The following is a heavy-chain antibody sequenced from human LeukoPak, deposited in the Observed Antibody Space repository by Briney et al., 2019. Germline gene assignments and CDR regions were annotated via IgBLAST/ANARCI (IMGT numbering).Heavy chain of an antibody. CDR3: ARSYCSSTSCEIYWFGP. CDR2: INHSGST. CDR1: GGSFSGYY. V-gene: IGHV4-34*01. D-gene: IGHD2-2*01. Sequence: SENLSLTCAVYGGSFSGYYWSWIRQPPGKGLEWIGEINHSGSTNYNPSLKSRVTISVDTSKNQFSLKLSSVTAADTAVYYCARSYCSSTSCEIYWFGPWGQGTLVTVSS. J-gene: IGHJ5*02.